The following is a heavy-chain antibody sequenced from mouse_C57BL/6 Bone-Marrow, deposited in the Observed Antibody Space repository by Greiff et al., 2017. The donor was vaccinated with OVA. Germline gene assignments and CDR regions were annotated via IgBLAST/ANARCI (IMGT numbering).Heavy chain of an antibody. CDR3: ARHYWAY. CDR1: GFTFSDYY. Sequence: EVKLQESGGGLVQPGGSLKLSCAASGFTFSDYYMYWVRQTPEKRLEWVAYISNGGGSTYYPDTVQGRFTISRDNATNTLYLQLGRLTADDTAMDYCARHYWAYWGQGTLVTVSA. V-gene: IGHV5-12*01. D-gene: IGHD1-1*01. CDR2: ISNGGGST. J-gene: IGHJ3*01.